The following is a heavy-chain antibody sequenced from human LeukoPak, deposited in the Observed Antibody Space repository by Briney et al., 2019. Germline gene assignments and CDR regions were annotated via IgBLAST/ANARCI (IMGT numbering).Heavy chain of an antibody. Sequence: GGSLRLSCAASGFTFSGYSMSWVRQAPGKGLEWVASISGSSNYIHYADSVKGRFSISRDNANNPLYLQMNSLRAEDTAVYYCARDLMVYAFFDYWGLGTLVTVSS. V-gene: IGHV3-21*01. CDR2: ISGSSNYI. CDR3: ARDLMVYAFFDY. CDR1: GFTFSGYS. J-gene: IGHJ4*02. D-gene: IGHD2-8*01.